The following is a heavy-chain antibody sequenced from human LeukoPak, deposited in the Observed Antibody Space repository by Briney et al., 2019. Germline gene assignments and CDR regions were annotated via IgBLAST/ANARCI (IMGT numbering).Heavy chain of an antibody. Sequence: PGGSLRLSCVASGFTFNTYAMSWVRQAPGKGLEWVSAISGSGGSRYYADSVKGRFTISRDDSKNTLHLQVNSLRAEDTAVYYCAKAKSYYSNYDYWGQGTLVTVSS. CDR1: GFTFNTYA. D-gene: IGHD4-11*01. J-gene: IGHJ4*02. CDR3: AKAKSYYSNYDY. V-gene: IGHV3-23*01. CDR2: ISGSGGSR.